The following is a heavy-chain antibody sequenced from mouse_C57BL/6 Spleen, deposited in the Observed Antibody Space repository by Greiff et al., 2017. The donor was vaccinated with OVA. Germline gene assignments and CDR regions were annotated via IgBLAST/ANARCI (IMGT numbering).Heavy chain of an antibody. Sequence: VQRVESGAELVKPGASVKLSCKASGYTFTEYTIHWVKQRSGQGLEWIGWFYPGSGSIKYNEKFKDKATLTADKSSSTVYMELSRLTSEDSAVYFCARHEEDYAWFAYWGQGTLVTVSA. CDR1: GYTFTEYT. V-gene: IGHV1-62-2*01. CDR3: ARHEEDYAWFAY. D-gene: IGHD2-4*01. J-gene: IGHJ3*01. CDR2: FYPGSGSI.